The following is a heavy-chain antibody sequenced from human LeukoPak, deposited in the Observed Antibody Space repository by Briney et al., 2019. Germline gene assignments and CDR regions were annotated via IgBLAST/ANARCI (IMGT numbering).Heavy chain of an antibody. Sequence: GGSLRLSCAASGFSVSGCYIYWVRQAPGKGLEWVSFIHRDEKTYYADSVKGRFTMSRDNFKNTLYLQMNSLGADDTAVYYCAREVIGIPSYFDYWGQGVLVTVSS. CDR2: IHRDEKT. J-gene: IGHJ4*02. CDR1: GFSVSGCY. V-gene: IGHV3-53*01. D-gene: IGHD1-14*01. CDR3: AREVIGIPSYFDY.